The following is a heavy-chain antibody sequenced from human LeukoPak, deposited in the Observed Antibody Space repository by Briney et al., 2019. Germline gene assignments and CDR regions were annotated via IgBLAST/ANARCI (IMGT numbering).Heavy chain of an antibody. CDR2: ITGSGGST. D-gene: IGHD1-26*01. V-gene: IGHV3-23*01. CDR1: GLTFSSHA. CDR3: AKAPGPYSGSYWGYFDY. Sequence: GGSLRLSCVASGLTFSSHAMTWVRQTPEKGLEWVSGITGSGGSTYHADSVKGRFTISRDNSKNTLYLQMNSLRAEDTAVYYCAKAPGPYSGSYWGYFDYWGQGTLVTVSS. J-gene: IGHJ4*02.